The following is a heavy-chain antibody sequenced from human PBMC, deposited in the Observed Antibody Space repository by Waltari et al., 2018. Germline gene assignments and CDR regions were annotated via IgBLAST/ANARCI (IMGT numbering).Heavy chain of an antibody. CDR1: GGSISGYY. J-gene: IGHJ4*02. V-gene: IGHV4-59*12. CDR2: IAGNIAGS. Sequence: QLQLQESGPGLVKPSETLSLTCDVSGGSISGYYWSWIRQPPGKGLEWIGNIAGNIAGSNDYPSLTMRVTLSKDTPKNQFSLRLSSGTAAATAVYYCGRSGSSYDFDYWGQGVLVTVSS. CDR3: GRSGSSYDFDY. D-gene: IGHD6-13*01.